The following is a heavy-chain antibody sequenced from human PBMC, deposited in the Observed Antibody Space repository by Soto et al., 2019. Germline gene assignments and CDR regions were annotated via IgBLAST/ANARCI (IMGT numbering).Heavy chain of an antibody. V-gene: IGHV1-18*01. D-gene: IGHD3-22*01. Sequence: QIHLAQSGPEVKKPGASVKVSCTSSGYSYANYGLSWVRQAPGQGLECMGWISTYNGKTDYAQKFQDRVTLTIDTSTTTGYMEVRHLRFDDTAIYYCARDNGDSSASLVDYWGQGTLVTVSS. CDR2: ISTYNGKT. CDR3: ARDNGDSSASLVDY. J-gene: IGHJ4*02. CDR1: GYSYANYG.